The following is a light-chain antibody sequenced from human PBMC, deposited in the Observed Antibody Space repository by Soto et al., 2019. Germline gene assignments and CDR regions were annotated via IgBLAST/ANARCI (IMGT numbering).Light chain of an antibody. J-gene: IGKJ4*01. CDR2: DIS. Sequence: EFVLTQSPATLSLSPGERVTLSCRASQSVSSYLAWYQQKPGQAPRLLIYDISNRATGIPARFSGSGSGTDFTLTISSLEPEDFAVYYCQQRGTFGGGTQVEIK. CDR1: QSVSSY. V-gene: IGKV3-11*01. CDR3: QQRGT.